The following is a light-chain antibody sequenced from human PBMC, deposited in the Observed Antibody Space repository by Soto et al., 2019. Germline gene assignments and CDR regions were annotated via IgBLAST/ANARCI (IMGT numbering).Light chain of an antibody. Sequence: AIQLTQSPSSLSASVGDRVTITCRASQDIRGALAWYQQKPGKAPKFLIFEGSTLQSGVTSRFSGSGSGTDFTLTISSLQTEDFGTSYGPQFNTYPITFGQGTRLEIK. CDR2: EGS. V-gene: IGKV1-13*02. CDR1: QDIRGA. CDR3: PQFNTYPIT. J-gene: IGKJ5*01.